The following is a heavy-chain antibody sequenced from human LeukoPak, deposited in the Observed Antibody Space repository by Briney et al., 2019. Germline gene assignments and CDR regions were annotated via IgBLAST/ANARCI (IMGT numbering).Heavy chain of an antibody. CDR3: AREPISKADAFDI. V-gene: IGHV4-34*01. J-gene: IGHJ3*02. CDR1: GGSFSGDF. Sequence: SETLSLTCAVYGGSFSGDFWSWIRQSPGKGLEWIGEINHGGSTTYNPSLQSRVTMSVDTSKNQLSLKLTSVTAADTAVYYCAREPISKADAFDIWGQGTMVTVSS. D-gene: IGHD1-14*01. CDR2: INHGGST.